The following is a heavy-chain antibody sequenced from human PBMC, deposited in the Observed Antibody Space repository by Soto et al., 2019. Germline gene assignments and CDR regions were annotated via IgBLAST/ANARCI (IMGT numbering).Heavy chain of an antibody. CDR2: INHSGST. V-gene: IGHV4-34*01. D-gene: IGHD6-19*01. J-gene: IGHJ6*02. CDR1: GGSFSGYY. CDR3: ARGGLNSSGWYLGYYYYGMDA. Sequence: SETLSLTCAVYGGSFSGYYWSWIRQPPGKGLEWIGEINHSGSTNYNPSLKSRVTISVDTSKNQFSLKLSSVTAADTAVYYCARGGLNSSGWYLGYYYYGMDAWGQGTTVTVSS.